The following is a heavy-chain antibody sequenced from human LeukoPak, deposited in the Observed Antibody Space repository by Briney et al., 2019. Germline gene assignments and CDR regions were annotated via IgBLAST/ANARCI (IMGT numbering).Heavy chain of an antibody. CDR2: IYYSGST. D-gene: IGHD1-26*01. J-gene: IGHJ4*02. CDR3: ARDWELGH. CDR1: GGSISSGGYY. V-gene: IGHV4-31*03. Sequence: PSQTLSLTCTVSGGSISSGGYYWSWIRQHPGKGLEWIGYIYYSGSTYYNPSLKSRVTISVDMSKNQFSLRLTSMTAADTAVYYCARDWELGHWGRGILVTVTS.